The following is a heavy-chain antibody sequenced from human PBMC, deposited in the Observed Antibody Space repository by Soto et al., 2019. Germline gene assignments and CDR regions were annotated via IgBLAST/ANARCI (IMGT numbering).Heavy chain of an antibody. CDR1: GFPVSRNY. D-gene: IGHD3-22*01. CDR2: LYSGGSS. CDR3: AHSSGHHYYFDS. Sequence: EQLVESGGGLIQPGGSLRISCEFSGFPVSRNYMSWVRQAPGKGLDWVSVLYSGGSSSYAESVKGRFTISRDSSKNILFLQMNSLRPEDTAIYYCAHSSGHHYYFDSWGQGTLVTVSS. V-gene: IGHV3-53*01. J-gene: IGHJ4*02.